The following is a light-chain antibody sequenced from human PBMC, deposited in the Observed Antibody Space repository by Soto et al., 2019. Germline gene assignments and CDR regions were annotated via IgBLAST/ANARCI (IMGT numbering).Light chain of an antibody. CDR3: CSYAGSYTLI. CDR1: SSDVGGYNY. Sequence: QSVLTQPRSVSGSPGQSVTISCTGTSSDVGGYNYVSWYQQDPGKAPKLMIYDVTKRPSGVPDRFSGSKSGNTASLTISGFQAEDEADYFCCSYAGSYTLIFGGGTKVTVL. J-gene: IGLJ2*01. CDR2: DVT. V-gene: IGLV2-11*01.